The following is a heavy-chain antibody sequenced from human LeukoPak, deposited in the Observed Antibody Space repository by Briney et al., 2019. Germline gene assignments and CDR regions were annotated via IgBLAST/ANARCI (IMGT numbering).Heavy chain of an antibody. J-gene: IGHJ4*02. CDR1: GYTFTGYY. V-gene: IGHV1-2*02. D-gene: IGHD5-18*01. Sequence: ASVKVSCKASGYTFTGYYMHWVRQAPGQGLEWMGWINPNSGGTNYAQKFQGRVTMTRDTSISTAYMELSRLRSDDTAVYYCARVRTAMVVYYFDYWGQGTLVTVSS. CDR3: ARVRTAMVVYYFDY. CDR2: INPNSGGT.